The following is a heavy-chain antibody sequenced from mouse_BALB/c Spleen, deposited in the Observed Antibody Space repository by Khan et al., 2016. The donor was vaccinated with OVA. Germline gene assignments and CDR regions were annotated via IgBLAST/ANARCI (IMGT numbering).Heavy chain of an antibody. D-gene: IGHD6-1*01. V-gene: IGHV9-3-1*01. J-gene: IGHJ1*01. CDR3: ARATSYWFFEV. CDR1: GYTFTNYG. Sequence: QIQLVQSGPELKKPGETVKISCKASGYTFTNYGMNWVKQAPGKGLKWMGWINTYTGEPTYADDFKGRFAFSLENSANTAYLQINNLKNEDTATYVGARATSYWFFEVWGEGTTVTVSS. CDR2: INTYTGEP.